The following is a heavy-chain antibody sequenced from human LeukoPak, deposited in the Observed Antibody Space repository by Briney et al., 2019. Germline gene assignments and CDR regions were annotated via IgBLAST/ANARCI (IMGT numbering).Heavy chain of an antibody. CDR2: IYYSGST. CDR1: GGSLGTYY. Sequence: SETLSLTCTVSGGSLGTYYWSWIRQPPGKGLEWIGYIYYSGSTNYNPSLKSRVTISVDTSKNQFSLKLSSVTAADTAVYYCARESGSSPLYYFDYWGQGTLVTVSS. J-gene: IGHJ4*02. V-gene: IGHV4-59*01. D-gene: IGHD6-6*01. CDR3: ARESGSSPLYYFDY.